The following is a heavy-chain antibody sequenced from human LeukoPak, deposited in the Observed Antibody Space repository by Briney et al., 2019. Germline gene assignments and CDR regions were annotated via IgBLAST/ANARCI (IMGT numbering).Heavy chain of an antibody. V-gene: IGHV3-48*03. CDR1: VFALSSYE. Sequence: GGSLRLSCAASVFALSSYEVNWVRQAPGKGLEWVSYISSGSSPIYYSDSVKGRFTISRDNAKNSVYLQMDSLRAEDTAVYYCARSPYYYDSSGYYDYWGQGTLVTVSS. CDR3: ARSPYYYDSSGYYDY. J-gene: IGHJ4*02. D-gene: IGHD3-22*01. CDR2: ISSGSSPI.